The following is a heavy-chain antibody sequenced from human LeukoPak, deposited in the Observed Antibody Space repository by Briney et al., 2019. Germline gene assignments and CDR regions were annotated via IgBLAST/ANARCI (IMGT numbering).Heavy chain of an antibody. CDR3: ARDSDFGDPGE. V-gene: IGHV3-48*04. CDR2: ISSSSSTI. Sequence: PGGSLRLSCAASGFTFSSYSMNWVRQAPGKGLEWVSYISSSSSTIYYADSVKGRFTISRDNAKNSLYLQMNSLRAEDTAVYYCARDSDFGDPGEWGQGTLVTVSS. CDR1: GFTFSSYS. J-gene: IGHJ4*02. D-gene: IGHD3-10*01.